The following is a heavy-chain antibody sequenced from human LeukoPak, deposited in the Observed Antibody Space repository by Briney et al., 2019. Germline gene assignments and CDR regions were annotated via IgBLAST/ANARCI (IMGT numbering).Heavy chain of an antibody. V-gene: IGHV3-30-3*01. D-gene: IGHD3-22*01. J-gene: IGHJ5*02. Sequence: GGSLRFSCAASGFTFSTYPMHWVRQAPGKGLEWVAVMSFDGDSEYYSDSVRGRFTVSRDNAKNTLNLQMNSLRAEDTAVYYCARDLGQYYDTSDNWFDPWGQGTLVTVSS. CDR1: GFTFSTYP. CDR2: MSFDGDSE. CDR3: ARDLGQYYDTSDNWFDP.